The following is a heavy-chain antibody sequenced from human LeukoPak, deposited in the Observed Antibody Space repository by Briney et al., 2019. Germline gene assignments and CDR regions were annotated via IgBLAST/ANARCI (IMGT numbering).Heavy chain of an antibody. V-gene: IGHV3-33*03. J-gene: IGHJ4*02. CDR2: IWYDGSNK. Sequence: GGSLRLSCAASGFTFSSYGMHWVRQAPGKGLEWVAVIWYDGSNKYYADSVKGRFTISRDNAKNSLYLQMNSLRAEDTAVYYCASLIRNFWSGYFDYWGQGTLVTVSS. D-gene: IGHD3-3*01. CDR1: GFTFSSYG. CDR3: ASLIRNFWSGYFDY.